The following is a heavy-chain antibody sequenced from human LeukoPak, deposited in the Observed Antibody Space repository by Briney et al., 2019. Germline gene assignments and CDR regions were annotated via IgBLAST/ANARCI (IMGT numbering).Heavy chain of an antibody. Sequence: KPSQTLSLTCTVSGGSISSGGYYWSWIRQHPEKGLEWIGYIYNSGSTYYNPSLRSRVNISGDTSKNQFSLNLSSVTAADTAIYYCARAGTRVGSFDYWGQGTLGTVSS. CDR1: GGSISSGGYY. CDR2: IYNSGST. CDR3: ARAGTRVGSFDY. V-gene: IGHV4-31*03. J-gene: IGHJ4*02. D-gene: IGHD4-23*01.